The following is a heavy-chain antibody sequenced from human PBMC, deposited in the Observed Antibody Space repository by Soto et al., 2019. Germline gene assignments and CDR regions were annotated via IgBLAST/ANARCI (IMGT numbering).Heavy chain of an antibody. D-gene: IGHD6-13*01. CDR3: ARDNSSSWSYYYGMDV. CDR1: GYTFTGYY. V-gene: IGHV1-2*04. J-gene: IGHJ6*02. Sequence: ASVKVSCKSSGYTFTGYYMHWVRQAPGQGLEWMGWINPNSGGTNYAQKFQGWVTMTRDTSISTAYMELSRLRSDDTAVYYCARDNSSSWSYYYGMDVWGQGTTVTVSS. CDR2: INPNSGGT.